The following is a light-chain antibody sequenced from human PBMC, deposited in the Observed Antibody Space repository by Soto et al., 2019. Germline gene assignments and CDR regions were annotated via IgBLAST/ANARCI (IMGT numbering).Light chain of an antibody. J-gene: IGKJ1*01. CDR3: QQYNSYSWT. CDR1: QSISSW. V-gene: IGKV1-5*03. Sequence: DIQITQAPSTLSASVGGRVTITCRASQSISSWLAWYQQKPGKAPKLLIYKASSLESGVPSRFSGSGSGTEFTLTISSLQPDDFATYYCQQYNSYSWTLGQGTKVDIK. CDR2: KAS.